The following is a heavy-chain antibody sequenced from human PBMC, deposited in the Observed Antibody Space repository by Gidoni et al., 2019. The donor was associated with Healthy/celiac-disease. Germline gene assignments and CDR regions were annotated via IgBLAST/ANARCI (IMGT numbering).Heavy chain of an antibody. CDR3: AKGRGRTEGDYLWRGFAFDI. Sequence: EVQLLESGGGLVQPGGSLRLSCAASGFTFSSYAMSWVRQAPGKGLEWVSAISGSGGSTYYADSVKGRFTISRDNSKNTLYLQMNSLRAEDTAVYYCAKGRGRTEGDYLWRGFAFDIWGQGTMVTVSS. CDR2: ISGSGGST. J-gene: IGHJ3*02. D-gene: IGHD4-17*01. CDR1: GFTFSSYA. V-gene: IGHV3-23*01.